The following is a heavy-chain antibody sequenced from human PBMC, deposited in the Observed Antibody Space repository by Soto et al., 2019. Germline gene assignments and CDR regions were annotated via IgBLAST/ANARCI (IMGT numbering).Heavy chain of an antibody. Sequence: GGSLRLSCAASGFTFSSYGIRWVRQAPGKGLEWVAVVSYDGSNKYYADSVKGRFTISRDNSKNTLYLQMNSLRAEDTAVYYCAKGDDYDFWSSYSDAFDIWGQGTMVTVSS. CDR3: AKGDDYDFWSSYSDAFDI. D-gene: IGHD3-3*01. J-gene: IGHJ3*02. CDR1: GFTFSSYG. V-gene: IGHV3-30*18. CDR2: VSYDGSNK.